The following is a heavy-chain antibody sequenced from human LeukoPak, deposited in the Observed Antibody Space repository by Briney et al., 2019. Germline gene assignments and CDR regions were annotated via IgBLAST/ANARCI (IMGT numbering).Heavy chain of an antibody. D-gene: IGHD6-19*01. CDR2: ISAYNGNT. V-gene: IGHV1-18*01. CDR1: GYTFTSYG. CDR3: TREAYSSGWYWSNY. Sequence: ASVKVSCKASGYTFTSYGISWVRQAPGQGLEWMGWISAYNGNTNYAQKLQGRVTMTTDTSTSTAYMELRSLRSDDTAVYYCTREAYSSGWYWSNYWGQGTLVTVSS. J-gene: IGHJ4*02.